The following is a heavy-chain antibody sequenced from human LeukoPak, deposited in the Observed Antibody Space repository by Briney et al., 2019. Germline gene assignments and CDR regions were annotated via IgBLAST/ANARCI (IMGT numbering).Heavy chain of an antibody. Sequence: GGSLRLSCAGSGFTFSSYGVNWVRQAPGKGLEWVAVISYDGSNKYYADSVKGRFTISRDNSKNTLYLQMNSLRAEDTAVYYCARVLEMATIIGDAFDIWGQGTMVTVSS. J-gene: IGHJ3*02. D-gene: IGHD5-24*01. CDR3: ARVLEMATIIGDAFDI. V-gene: IGHV3-30-3*01. CDR2: ISYDGSNK. CDR1: GFTFSSYG.